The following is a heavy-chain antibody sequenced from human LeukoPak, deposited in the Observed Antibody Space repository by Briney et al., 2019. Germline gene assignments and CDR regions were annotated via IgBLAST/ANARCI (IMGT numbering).Heavy chain of an antibody. CDR3: ARGRGSSVYYYYMDV. V-gene: IGHV1-8*01. CDR2: MNPNSANT. J-gene: IGHJ6*03. Sequence: ASVKVSCKASGYTFTSYDINWVRQATGQGLEWMGWMNPNSANTGYAQKFQGRVTMTRNTSISTAYMELSSLRSENTAVYYCARGRGSSVYYYYMDVWGKGTTVTVSS. D-gene: IGHD6-6*01. CDR1: GYTFTSYD.